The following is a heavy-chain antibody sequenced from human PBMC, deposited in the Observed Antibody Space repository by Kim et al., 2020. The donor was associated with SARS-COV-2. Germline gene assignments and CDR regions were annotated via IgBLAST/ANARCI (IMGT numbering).Heavy chain of an antibody. D-gene: IGHD3-22*01. V-gene: IGHV3-49*03. CDR1: GFTFGDYA. CDR2: IRSKAYGGTT. J-gene: IGHJ4*02. Sequence: GGSLRLSCTASGFTFGDYAMSWFRQAPGKGLEWVGFIRSKAYGGTTEYAASVKGRFTISRDDSKSIAYLQMNSLKTEDTAVYYCTRDATYYYDSSGYRSFDYWGQGTLVTVSS. CDR3: TRDATYYYDSSGYRSFDY.